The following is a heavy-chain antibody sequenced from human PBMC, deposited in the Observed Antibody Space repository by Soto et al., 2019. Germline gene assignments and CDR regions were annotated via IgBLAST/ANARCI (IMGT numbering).Heavy chain of an antibody. CDR1: GGSISSGGYY. CDR3: ARVTHSSGYYYGSLDY. D-gene: IGHD3-22*01. V-gene: IGHV4-31*03. Sequence: QVQLQESGPGLVKPSQTLSLTCTVSGGSISSGGYYWSWIRQHPGKGLARIGYIYYSGSTYYNPSLKVRVNISVDTSKNQFSLELSSVTSADTAVYYCARVTHSSGYYYGSLDYWGQGTLVTVSS. CDR2: IYYSGST. J-gene: IGHJ4*02.